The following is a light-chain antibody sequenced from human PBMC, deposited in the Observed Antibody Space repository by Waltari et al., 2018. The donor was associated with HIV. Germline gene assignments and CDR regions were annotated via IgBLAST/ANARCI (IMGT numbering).Light chain of an antibody. CDR2: CLN. Sequence: QSVLTQTPSASGTPRQRVIVSCSGSSSNIGSNIVNWYQLLPGEALRPLIHCLNQLPSRVHYRFSGSTSGASASLYSSGLQSDDEADYYFAAWDDNLNVYVFGSVTKVTVL. V-gene: IGLV1-44*01. CDR3: AAWDDNLNVYV. CDR1: SSNIGSNI. J-gene: IGLJ1*01.